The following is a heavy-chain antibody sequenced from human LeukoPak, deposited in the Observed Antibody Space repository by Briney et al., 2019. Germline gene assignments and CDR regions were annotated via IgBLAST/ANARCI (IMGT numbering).Heavy chain of an antibody. Sequence: PSETLSLTCTVSGGSISSFYWSWIRQPPGKGLEWIGYIDYSGSTNYNPSLKSRVTISVDTSKSQFSLKLSSVTAADTAVYYCARSYSGSFLYWGQGSLVTVSS. J-gene: IGHJ1*01. D-gene: IGHD1-26*01. CDR2: IDYSGST. CDR3: ARSYSGSFLY. V-gene: IGHV4-59*01. CDR1: GGSISSFY.